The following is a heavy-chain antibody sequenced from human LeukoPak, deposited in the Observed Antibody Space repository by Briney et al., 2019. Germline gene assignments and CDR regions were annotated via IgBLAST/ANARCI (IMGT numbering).Heavy chain of an antibody. CDR2: ITSSSSYI. J-gene: IGHJ6*02. Sequence: GGSLRLSCAVSGFTFSNYSMNWVRQAPGRGLEWVSFITSSSSYIYYADSVWGRFTISRDNTKNSLNLQMNSLRAEDTAVYYCARGGFCSGGRCYNYYYAMDVWGQGTTVTVSS. CDR1: GFTFSNYS. V-gene: IGHV3-21*06. D-gene: IGHD2-15*01. CDR3: ARGGFCSGGRCYNYYYAMDV.